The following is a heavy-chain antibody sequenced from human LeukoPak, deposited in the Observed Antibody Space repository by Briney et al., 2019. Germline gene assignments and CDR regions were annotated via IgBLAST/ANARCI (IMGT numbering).Heavy chain of an antibody. Sequence: PGGSLRLSCAASGFTFSSYSMNWVRQAPGKGLEWVSSISSSSSYIYYADSVKGRFTISRDNAKNSLYLQMNSLRAEDTAVYYCARALHLTHIVVVPAANNACFDYWGQGTLVTVSS. D-gene: IGHD2-2*01. CDR2: ISSSSSYI. J-gene: IGHJ4*02. V-gene: IGHV3-21*01. CDR1: GFTFSSYS. CDR3: ARALHLTHIVVVPAANNACFDY.